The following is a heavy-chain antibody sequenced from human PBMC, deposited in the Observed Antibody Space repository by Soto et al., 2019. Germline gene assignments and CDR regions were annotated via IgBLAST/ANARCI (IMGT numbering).Heavy chain of an antibody. V-gene: IGHV3-53*04. CDR1: GFTVSSSY. D-gene: IGHD6-13*01. Sequence: GGSLRLSCAASGFTVSSSYMSWVRQAPGKGLEWVSVIYSGGSTYYADSVKGRFTISRHNSKNTLYLQMNSLRAEDTAVYYCARPAAGTYYYYMDVWGKGTTVTVSS. CDR3: ARPAAGTYYYYMDV. CDR2: IYSGGST. J-gene: IGHJ6*03.